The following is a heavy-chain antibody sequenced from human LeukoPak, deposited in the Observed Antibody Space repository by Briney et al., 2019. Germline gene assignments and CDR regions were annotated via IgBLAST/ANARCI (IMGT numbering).Heavy chain of an antibody. CDR2: ISSSSSYI. CDR1: GFTFSSYS. Sequence: GGSLRLSCAASGFTFSSYSMNWVRQAPGKGLEWVSSISSSSSYIYYADSVKGRFTISRDNAKNSLYLQMNSLRAEDTAVYYCARVRYCSGGSCYFPSGAFGIWGQGTMVTVSS. J-gene: IGHJ3*02. D-gene: IGHD2-15*01. CDR3: ARVRYCSGGSCYFPSGAFGI. V-gene: IGHV3-21*01.